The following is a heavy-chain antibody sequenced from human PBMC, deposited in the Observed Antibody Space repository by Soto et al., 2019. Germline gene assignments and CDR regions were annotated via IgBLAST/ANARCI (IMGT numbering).Heavy chain of an antibody. J-gene: IGHJ4*02. CDR3: AKDQGRGGYCYGYFSPYFDY. CDR2: ISYDGSNK. D-gene: IGHD5-18*01. CDR1: GFTFSSYG. Sequence: GGSLRLSCAASGFTFSSYGMHWVRQAPGKGLEWVAVISYDGSNKYYADSVKGRFTISRDNSKNTLYLQMNSLRAEDTAVYYCAKDQGRGGYCYGYFSPYFDYWGQGTLVTVYS. V-gene: IGHV3-30*18.